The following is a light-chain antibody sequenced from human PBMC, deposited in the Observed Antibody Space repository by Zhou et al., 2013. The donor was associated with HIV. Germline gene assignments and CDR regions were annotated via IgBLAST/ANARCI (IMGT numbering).Light chain of an antibody. CDR1: QSLLHSNGYNY. V-gene: IGKV2-28*01. Sequence: DIVMTQSPLSLPVTPGEPASISCRSSQSLLHSNGYNYLDWYLQKPGQSPQLLIYLGSNRASGVPDRFSGSGSGTTFTLEISRVEADDVGVYYCMQALQTPLTFGGGT. CDR2: LGS. J-gene: IGKJ4*01. CDR3: MQALQTPLT.